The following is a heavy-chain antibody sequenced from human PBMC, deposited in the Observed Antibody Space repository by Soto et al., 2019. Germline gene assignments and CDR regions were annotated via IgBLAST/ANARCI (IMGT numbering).Heavy chain of an antibody. D-gene: IGHD3-10*01. V-gene: IGHV3-23*01. CDR3: ANTYFTMVRPSDY. J-gene: IGHJ4*02. Sequence: PGESLRLSCASSGFTFSSYAMSWVRHAPGKGLEWVSAISGSGGSTYYADSVKGRFTISRDNSKNTLYLQMNSLRAEDTAVYYCANTYFTMVRPSDYWGQGTLVTVSS. CDR2: ISGSGGST. CDR1: GFTFSSYA.